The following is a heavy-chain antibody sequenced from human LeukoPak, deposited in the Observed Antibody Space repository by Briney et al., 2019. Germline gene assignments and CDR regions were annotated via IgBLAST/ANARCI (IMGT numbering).Heavy chain of an antibody. CDR3: ARHLGGSYYPPKVWRYFDY. V-gene: IGHV4-39*01. J-gene: IGHJ4*02. Sequence: SSETLSLTCTVPGGSISSSTYYWGWIRQPPGKGLEWIGTIYYSGNTYYNPSLKSRVTISVDTSKNQFSLKLSSVTAADTAVYYCARHLGGSYYPPKVWRYFDYWGQGTLVTVSS. CDR2: IYYSGNT. CDR1: GGSISSSTYY. D-gene: IGHD1-26*01.